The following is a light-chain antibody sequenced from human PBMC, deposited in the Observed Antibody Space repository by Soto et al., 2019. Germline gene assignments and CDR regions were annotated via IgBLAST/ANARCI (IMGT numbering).Light chain of an antibody. J-gene: IGKJ1*01. CDR3: QQYGSAPQT. V-gene: IGKV3-20*01. CDR1: QSVSSSY. CDR2: AAS. Sequence: EIVLTQSPGTLSLSPGERATLSCRASQSVSSSYLAWYQQKPGQAPRLLIYAASSMTTGIPDRFSGSGSGTDFTLTISRLEPEDFAVYYWQQYGSAPQTFGQGTKVEIK.